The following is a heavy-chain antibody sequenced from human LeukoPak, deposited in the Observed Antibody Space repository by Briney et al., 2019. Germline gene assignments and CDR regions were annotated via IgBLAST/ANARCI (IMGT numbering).Heavy chain of an antibody. CDR2: INWNGGTT. J-gene: IGHJ6*03. CDR3: ARAVAGNGGYYYYYMDV. V-gene: IGHV3-20*01. Sequence: RGSLRLSCAASGFTLDDYGMSWVRQAPGKGLEWVSGINWNGGTTGYADSVKGRFTISRDNAKNSLYLQMNSLRAEDTALYHCARAVAGNGGYYYYYMDVWGKGTTVTVSS. CDR1: GFTLDDYG. D-gene: IGHD6-19*01.